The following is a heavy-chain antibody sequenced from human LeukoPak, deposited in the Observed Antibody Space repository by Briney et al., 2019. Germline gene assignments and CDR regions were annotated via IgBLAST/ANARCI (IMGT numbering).Heavy chain of an antibody. V-gene: IGHV4-61*01. Sequence: SETLSLTCTVSGGSVSSGSYYWSWIRQPPGKGLEWIGYIYYSGSTNYNPSLKSRVTISVDTSKNQFSLKLSSVTAADTAVYYCARAWGPGRAVRGLFWFDPWGQGTLVTVSS. CDR1: GGSVSSGSYY. J-gene: IGHJ5*02. D-gene: IGHD3-16*01. CDR3: ARAWGPGRAVRGLFWFDP. CDR2: IYYSGST.